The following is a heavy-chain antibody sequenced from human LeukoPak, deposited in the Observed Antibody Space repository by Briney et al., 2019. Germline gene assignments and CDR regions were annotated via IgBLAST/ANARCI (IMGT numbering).Heavy chain of an antibody. Sequence: GGSLRLSCAASGFTFSSYWTHWVRQAPGKGLVWVSRINSDGSSTSYADSVRGRFTISRDNAKNTLYLQMNSLRVEDKAVYYCATLPYYYDSSGSYYFDYWGQGTLVTVSS. CDR1: GFTFSSYW. D-gene: IGHD3-22*01. V-gene: IGHV3-74*01. CDR3: ATLPYYYDSSGSYYFDY. J-gene: IGHJ4*02. CDR2: INSDGSST.